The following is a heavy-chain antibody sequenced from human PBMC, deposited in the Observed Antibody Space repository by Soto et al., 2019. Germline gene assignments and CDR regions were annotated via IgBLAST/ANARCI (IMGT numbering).Heavy chain of an antibody. Sequence: GGSLRLSCAASGFTFSSYGMHWVRQAPGKGLEWVAVIWYDGSHEYYADSVKGRFTISRDSSKNTLYLQMNSLRAEDTAVYYCARVRGAAAGYFDYWGQGTLVTVSS. CDR1: GFTFSSYG. V-gene: IGHV3-33*01. CDR3: ARVRGAAAGYFDY. CDR2: IWYDGSHE. D-gene: IGHD6-13*01. J-gene: IGHJ4*02.